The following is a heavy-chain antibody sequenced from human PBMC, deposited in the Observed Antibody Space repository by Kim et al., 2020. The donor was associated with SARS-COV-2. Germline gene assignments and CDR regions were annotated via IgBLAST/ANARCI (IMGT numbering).Heavy chain of an antibody. J-gene: IGHJ4*02. D-gene: IGHD1-1*01. CDR3: AKGLAGTAWGDTFDY. Sequence: ADSVNGRFTITRDNSKNSLYLKMNSLRTEDTALDYCAKGLAGTAWGDTFDYWGQGTLVTVSS. V-gene: IGHV3-43*01.